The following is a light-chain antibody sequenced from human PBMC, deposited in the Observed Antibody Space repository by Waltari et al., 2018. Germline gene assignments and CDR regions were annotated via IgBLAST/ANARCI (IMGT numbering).Light chain of an antibody. J-gene: IGKJ4*01. CDR3: LQRLDWRLT. CDR1: QSVSWY. CDR2: DAS. Sequence: CSASQSVSWYVDWYQQRPDQAPRLLIYDASNRATGIPARFSVSGTETDFTLTIGSLQPEDAAVYYCLQRLDWRLTFGGGTKVGIK. V-gene: IGKV3-11*01.